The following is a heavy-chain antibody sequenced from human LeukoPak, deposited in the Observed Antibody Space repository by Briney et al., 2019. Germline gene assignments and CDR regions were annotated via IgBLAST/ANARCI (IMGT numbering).Heavy chain of an antibody. CDR3: ARGWNYAFRFDY. J-gene: IGHJ4*02. Sequence: WMTWVRQAPGKGLEGVAHIKQDGGEKYYVDSVKGRFTISRDNAKNLVYLQMNSLRVEDTAVYYCARGWNYAFRFDYWGQGTLVTVSS. V-gene: IGHV3-7*01. CDR2: IKQDGGEK. CDR1: W. D-gene: IGHD1-7*01.